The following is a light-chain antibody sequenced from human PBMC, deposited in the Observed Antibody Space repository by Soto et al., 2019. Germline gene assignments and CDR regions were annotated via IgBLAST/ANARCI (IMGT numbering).Light chain of an antibody. V-gene: IGLV2-14*01. CDR3: TSYTSRNTSV. CDR1: NSDVVGYSY. CDR2: EVT. J-gene: IGLJ3*02. Sequence: QSALTQPASVSWSPGQYITISGTGTNSDVVGYSYVSWYQQHPGKAPKLMIYEVTNRPSGVSNPFSGSKSGNTASLTSTELQAEDESDYYCTSYTSRNTSVLDGGNQPTVL.